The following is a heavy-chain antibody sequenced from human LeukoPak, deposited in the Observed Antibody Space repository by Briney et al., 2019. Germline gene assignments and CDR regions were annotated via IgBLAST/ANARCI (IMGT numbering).Heavy chain of an antibody. CDR3: ARDGSHYDYVWGSYRGYYFDY. CDR2: IYTSGST. J-gene: IGHJ4*02. CDR1: GVSIGSYY. V-gene: IGHV4-4*07. Sequence: SETLSLTCTVSGVSIGSYYWSWIRQPAGKGLEWIGRIYTSGSTNYNPSLKSRVTMSVDTSKNQFSLKLSSVTAADTAVYYCARDGSHYDYVWGSYRGYYFDYWGQGTLVTVSS. D-gene: IGHD3-16*02.